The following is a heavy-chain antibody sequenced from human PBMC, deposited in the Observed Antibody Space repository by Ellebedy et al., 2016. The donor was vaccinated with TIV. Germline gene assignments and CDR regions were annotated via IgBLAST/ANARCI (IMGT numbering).Heavy chain of an antibody. CDR3: ARVHCSITTCDYYYMDV. J-gene: IGHJ6*03. D-gene: IGHD1-1*01. CDR2: IFTSGSF. V-gene: IGHV4-4*07. Sequence: SETLSLTXTVPGGSASRYFWSWIRQPAGKGLEWIGRIFTSGSFNYNPSLMGRVTMSVVTSKNQISLRLNSVTAADTAVYYCARVHCSITTCDYYYMDVWGKGTTVTVSS. CDR1: GGSASRYF.